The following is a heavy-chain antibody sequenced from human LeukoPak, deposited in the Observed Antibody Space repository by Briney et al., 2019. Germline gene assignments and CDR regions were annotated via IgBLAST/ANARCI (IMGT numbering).Heavy chain of an antibody. CDR1: GYTFTGYY. J-gene: IGHJ4*02. CDR2: INTNSGGT. CDR3: ARDAYYGQDGRPLPQDY. Sequence: ASVKVSCKASGYTFTGYYMHWVRQAPGQGLEWMGWINTNSGGTNYAQKFQGRVTTTRDTSISTAYMELSRLRSDDTAVYYCARDAYYGQDGRPLPQDYWGQGTLVTVSS. D-gene: IGHD3-10*01. V-gene: IGHV1-2*02.